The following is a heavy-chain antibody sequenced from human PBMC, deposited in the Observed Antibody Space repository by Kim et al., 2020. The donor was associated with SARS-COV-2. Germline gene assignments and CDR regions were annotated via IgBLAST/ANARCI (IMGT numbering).Heavy chain of an antibody. V-gene: IGHV3-33*08. CDR2: IWYDGSNK. CDR1: GFTFSSYG. Sequence: GGSLRLSCAASGFTFSSYGMHWVRQAPGKGLEWVAVIWYDGSNKYYADSVKGRFTISRDNSKNTLYLQMNSLRAEDTAVYYCARDRDAAGTPPGMDVWGQGTTVTVSS. J-gene: IGHJ6*02. CDR3: ARDRDAAGTPPGMDV. D-gene: IGHD6-13*01.